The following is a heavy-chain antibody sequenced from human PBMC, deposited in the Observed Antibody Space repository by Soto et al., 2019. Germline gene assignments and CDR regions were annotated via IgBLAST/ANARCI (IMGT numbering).Heavy chain of an antibody. CDR1: GFRFSSYD. CDR2: IGADGDT. J-gene: IGHJ6*02. Sequence: EVKLVESGGGLVQTGGSLRLSCDGSGFRFSSYDMHWVRQAAAKRLEWVADIGADGDTYYSDSVTGRRTISREKTKNSLYLPMKRSVTSGTGVYHCATAKHYISDWIDVCCQGARVSGSS. CDR3: ATAKHYISDWIDV. D-gene: IGHD1-1*01. V-gene: IGHV3-13*01.